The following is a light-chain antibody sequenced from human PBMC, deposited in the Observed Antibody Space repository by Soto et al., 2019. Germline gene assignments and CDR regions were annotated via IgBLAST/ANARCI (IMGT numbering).Light chain of an antibody. CDR1: QSVSSSY. V-gene: IGKV3-20*01. J-gene: IGKJ1*01. CDR3: QQYVRSPPSWT. Sequence: ETVLTQSPGTLSLSPGERATLSCRASQSVSSSYLAWYQQKPGQAPRLLIYDASSRATGIPDRFSGSGSGTDFSLNISSLEPEDFAVYYCQQYVRSPPSWTFGQGTKVEIK. CDR2: DAS.